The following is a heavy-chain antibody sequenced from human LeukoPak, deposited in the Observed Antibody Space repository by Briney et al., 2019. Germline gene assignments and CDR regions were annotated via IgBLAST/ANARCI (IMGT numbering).Heavy chain of an antibody. D-gene: IGHD3-22*01. CDR2: ISYDGSNK. J-gene: IGHJ4*02. Sequence: PGGSLRLSCAASGFTFSSYAMHWVRQAPGKGLEWVAVISYDGSNKYYADSVKGRFTISRDNSKNTLYLQMNSLRAEDTAVYYCARDIDSSGYYGGVDHWGQGTLVTVSS. V-gene: IGHV3-30-3*01. CDR3: ARDIDSSGYYGGVDH. CDR1: GFTFSSYA.